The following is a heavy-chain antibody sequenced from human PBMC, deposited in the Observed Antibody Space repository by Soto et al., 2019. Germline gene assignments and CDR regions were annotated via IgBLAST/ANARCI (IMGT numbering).Heavy chain of an antibody. CDR2: IFHSGST. J-gene: IGHJ4*02. D-gene: IGHD5-18*01. V-gene: IGHV4-4*02. Sequence: QVQLQESGPGLVKPSGTLSLTCAVSGGSISSSNWWSWVRQPPGKGLEWIGEIFHSGSTNYNPSLKSRVTIPVDKSKNQFSLKLSSVPAADTAVYYCARVSGGYSYGLLDYWGQGTLVTVSS. CDR3: ARVSGGYSYGLLDY. CDR1: GGSISSSNW.